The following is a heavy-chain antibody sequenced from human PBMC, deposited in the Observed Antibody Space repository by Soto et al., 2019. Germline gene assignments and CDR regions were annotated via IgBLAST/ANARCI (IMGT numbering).Heavy chain of an antibody. CDR2: IYYSGST. Sequence: SETLSLTCTVSGGSISSYYWSWIRQPPGKGLEWIGYIYYSGSTNYNPSLKSRVTISVDTSKNQFSLKLSSVTAADTAVYYCASAGDYYGSGSSTFDYWGQGTLVTVSS. CDR1: GGSISSYY. V-gene: IGHV4-59*01. D-gene: IGHD3-10*01. CDR3: ASAGDYYGSGSSTFDY. J-gene: IGHJ4*02.